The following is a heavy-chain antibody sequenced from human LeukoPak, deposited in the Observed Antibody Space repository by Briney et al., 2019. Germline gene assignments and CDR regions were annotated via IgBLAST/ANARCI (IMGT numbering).Heavy chain of an antibody. CDR2: IYYSGST. D-gene: IGHD1-26*01. CDR3: ARGRSNYYGMDV. Sequence: PSETLSLTCTVSGGSISSYYWSWIRQPPGKGLEWIGYIYYSGSTNYNPSLKSRVTISVDTSKNQFSLKLSSVTAADTAVYYCARGRSNYYGMDVWGQGTTVTVSS. V-gene: IGHV4-59*01. J-gene: IGHJ6*02. CDR1: GGSISSYY.